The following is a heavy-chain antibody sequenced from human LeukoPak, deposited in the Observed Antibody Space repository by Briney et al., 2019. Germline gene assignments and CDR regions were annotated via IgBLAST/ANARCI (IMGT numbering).Heavy chain of an antibody. CDR3: ARGRSDYYLDS. D-gene: IGHD3-10*01. J-gene: IGHJ4*02. CDR2: INPNSGGT. V-gene: IGHV1-2*02. CDR1: GYTFTDYF. Sequence: GASVKVSCKSSGYTFTDYFIHWVRQAPGRGLEWMGWINPNSGGTDYAQKFQGRVTMTRDTSITTAYMELSRLTSDDTAVYYCARGRSDYYLDSWGQGTLVTVSS.